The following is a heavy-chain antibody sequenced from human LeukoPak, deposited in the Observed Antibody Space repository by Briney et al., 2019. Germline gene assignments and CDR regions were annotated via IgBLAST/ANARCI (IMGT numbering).Heavy chain of an antibody. Sequence: ASVKVSCTASGGTFSSYTISWVRQAPGQGLEWMGRIIPILGIANYAQKFQGRVTITADKSTSTAYMELSSLRSEDTAVYYCARSHSRAVPAANPLWGWFDPWGQGTLVTVSS. D-gene: IGHD2-2*01. V-gene: IGHV1-69*02. CDR3: ARSHSRAVPAANPLWGWFDP. J-gene: IGHJ5*02. CDR1: GGTFSSYT. CDR2: IIPILGIA.